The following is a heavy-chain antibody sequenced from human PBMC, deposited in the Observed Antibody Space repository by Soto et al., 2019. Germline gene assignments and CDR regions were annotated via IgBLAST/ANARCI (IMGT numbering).Heavy chain of an antibody. CDR2: INPNSGGT. D-gene: IGHD5-12*01. CDR3: ARDSLVPRVATIYYMVASGLDY. J-gene: IGHJ4*02. CDR1: GYTFTGYY. V-gene: IGHV1-2*04. Sequence: ASVKVSCKASGYTFTGYYMHWVRQAPGQGLEWMGWINPNSGGTNYAQKFQGWVTMTRDTSISTAYMELGRLRSHDTAVYYCARDSLVPRVATIYYMVASGLDYWGQGTLVTVSS.